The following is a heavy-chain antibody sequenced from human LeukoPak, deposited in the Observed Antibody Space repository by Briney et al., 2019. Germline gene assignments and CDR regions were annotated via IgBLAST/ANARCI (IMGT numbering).Heavy chain of an antibody. J-gene: IGHJ4*02. V-gene: IGHV3-11*04. D-gene: IGHD3-3*01. CDR2: ISSSGSSI. CDR1: GFTFSDYY. CDR3: ARDGSRFLEWPRL. Sequence: GWSLRLSCAASGFTFSDYYMSWIREAPGKGLEGVSYISSSGSSIYYADSVKGRFTISSENAKNSLYLQMNSLRAEDTAVYYCARDGSRFLEWPRLWGQGTLVTVSS.